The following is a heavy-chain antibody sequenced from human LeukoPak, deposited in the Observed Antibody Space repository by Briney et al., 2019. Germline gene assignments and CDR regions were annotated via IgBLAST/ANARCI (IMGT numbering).Heavy chain of an antibody. Sequence: PGGSLRLSCAASGFTFSSYAMSWVRQAPGKGLEWVADISGSGGSTYYADSVKGRFTISRDNAKNTLDRQMNIRRAEATAVYYCAKETGYSGYDYGDYWGQGTLVTVSS. J-gene: IGHJ4*02. CDR2: ISGSGGST. CDR3: AKETGYSGYDYGDY. D-gene: IGHD5-12*01. V-gene: IGHV3-23*01. CDR1: GFTFSSYA.